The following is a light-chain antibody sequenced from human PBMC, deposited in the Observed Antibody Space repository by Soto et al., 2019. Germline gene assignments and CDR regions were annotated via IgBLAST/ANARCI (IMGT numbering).Light chain of an antibody. CDR2: GAS. CDR1: QSVSGSY. J-gene: IGKJ4*01. Sequence: EIMMTQSPVTLSLSPGERATLSCRASQSVSGSYLAWYQQKPGQAPRLLIYGASSRATGIPDRFSGSGSGTDFTLTISRLEPEDFAVYHCQQYGDSPLTFGGGTKVDIK. CDR3: QQYGDSPLT. V-gene: IGKV3-20*01.